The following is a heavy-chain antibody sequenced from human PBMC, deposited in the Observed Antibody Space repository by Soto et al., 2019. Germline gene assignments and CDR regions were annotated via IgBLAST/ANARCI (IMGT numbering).Heavy chain of an antibody. CDR1: GFALCRFW. J-gene: IGHJ6*02. D-gene: IGHD5-12*01. CDR3: ARDADYSGYDQQVSYYYHGMDV. Sequence: GGSLILSCASSGFALCRFWMNWVRQAPGKGLEWVANIKFDGSQRSYVDSVKGRFTISRDNAGNSLHLQMDSLRAEDTAVYFCARDADYSGYDQQVSYYYHGMDVWGQGTTVTVSS. V-gene: IGHV3-7*01. CDR2: IKFDGSQR.